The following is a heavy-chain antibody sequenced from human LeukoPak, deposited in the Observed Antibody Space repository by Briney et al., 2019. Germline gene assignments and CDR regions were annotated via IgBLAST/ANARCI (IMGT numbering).Heavy chain of an antibody. Sequence: GGSLRLSCAATGFTSVNYAMSWVRQAPGKGLEWVSAISGSGGSTYYADSVKGRFTISRDNSKNTLYLQMNSLRAEDTAVYYCAKDLDVWGSYRFPEFDYWGQGTLVTVSS. V-gene: IGHV3-23*01. CDR3: AKDLDVWGSYRFPEFDY. CDR2: ISGSGGST. J-gene: IGHJ4*02. D-gene: IGHD3-16*02. CDR1: GFTSVNYA.